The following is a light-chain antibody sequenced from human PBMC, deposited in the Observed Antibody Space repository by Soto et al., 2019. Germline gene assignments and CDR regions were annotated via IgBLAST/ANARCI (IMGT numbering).Light chain of an antibody. CDR2: GIN. J-gene: IGLJ2*01. CDR1: SSDIGAHDY. CDR3: SAYTASV. V-gene: IGLV2-14*01. Sequence: QSALTQPASVSGSPGQSITISCTGTSSDIGAHDYVSWYQHHPDTAPKLIIYGINNRPSGVSGRFSASKSGNTASLTISGLQPEDDAIYYCSAYTASVFGGGTKLTVL.